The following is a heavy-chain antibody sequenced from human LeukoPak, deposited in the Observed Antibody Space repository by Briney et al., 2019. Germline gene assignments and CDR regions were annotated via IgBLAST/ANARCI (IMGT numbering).Heavy chain of an antibody. CDR2: ISHSGST. J-gene: IGHJ4*02. V-gene: IGHV4-34*01. CDR3: AGLYYYDSSGYAIDY. Sequence: PSETLPLTCAVYGGSFSGYYWSWIRQPPGKGLEWIGEISHSGSTNYNPSLKSRVTISVDTSKNQFSLKLSSVTAADTAVYYCAGLYYYDSSGYAIDYWGQGTLVTVSS. D-gene: IGHD3-22*01. CDR1: GGSFSGYY.